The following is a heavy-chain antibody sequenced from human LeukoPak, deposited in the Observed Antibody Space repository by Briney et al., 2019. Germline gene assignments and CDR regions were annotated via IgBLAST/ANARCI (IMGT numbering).Heavy chain of an antibody. CDR3: ARQGSVAFDI. J-gene: IGHJ3*02. CDR1: GYIFTSYD. V-gene: IGHV1-8*01. CDR2: MNPNSGNT. Sequence: ASVKVSCTASGYIFTSYDINWVRQATGQRLEWMGWMNPNSGNTGYAQKYQRRVTMTRNTSISTAYMELSSLRSEYMAVYYCARQGSVAFDIWGQGTMVTVSS.